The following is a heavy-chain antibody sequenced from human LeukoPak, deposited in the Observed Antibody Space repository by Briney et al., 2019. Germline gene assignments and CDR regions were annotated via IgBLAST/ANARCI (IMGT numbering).Heavy chain of an antibody. V-gene: IGHV1-18*01. Sequence: ASVKVSCKASGYTFTSYGISWVRQAPGQGLEWMGWISAYNGNTNYAQKLQGRVTMTTDTSTSTAYMELRSLRSDDTAVYYCARDSYYYDSSGYYHGTVDYWGQGTLVTVSS. J-gene: IGHJ4*02. CDR3: ARDSYYYDSSGYYHGTVDY. D-gene: IGHD3-22*01. CDR1: GYTFTSYG. CDR2: ISAYNGNT.